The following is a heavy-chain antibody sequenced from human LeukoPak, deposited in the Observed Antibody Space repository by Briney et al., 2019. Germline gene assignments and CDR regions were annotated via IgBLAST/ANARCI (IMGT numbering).Heavy chain of an antibody. D-gene: IGHD5-18*01. CDR3: ARDGDTATSEDYYYYGMDV. CDR1: GGTFSSYA. Sequence: AASVKVPCTASGGTFSSYAISWVRQAPGQGLEWMGGIIPIFGTANYAQKSQGRVTITADESTSTAYMELSSLRSEDTAVYYCARDGDTATSEDYYYYGMDVWGQGTTVTVSS. V-gene: IGHV1-69*01. CDR2: IIPIFGTA. J-gene: IGHJ6*02.